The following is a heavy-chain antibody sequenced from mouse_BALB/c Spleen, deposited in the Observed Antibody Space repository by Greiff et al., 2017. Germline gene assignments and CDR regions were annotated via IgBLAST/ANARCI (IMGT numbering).Heavy chain of an antibody. CDR2: IYPGDGDT. CDR1: GYAFSSYW. Sequence: QVQLQQSGAELVRPGSSVKISCKASGYAFSSYWMNWVKQRPGQGLEWIGQIYPGDGDTNYNGKFKGKATLTADKSSSTAYMQLSSLTSEDSAVYFCARHPVVRYFDVWGAGTTVTVSS. CDR3: ARHPVVRYFDV. D-gene: IGHD1-1*01. V-gene: IGHV1-80*01. J-gene: IGHJ1*01.